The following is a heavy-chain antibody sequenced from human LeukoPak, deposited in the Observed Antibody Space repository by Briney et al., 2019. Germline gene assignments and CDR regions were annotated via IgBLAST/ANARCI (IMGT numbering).Heavy chain of an antibody. CDR2: MSSSDDGR. CDR1: GFSFSSYA. D-gene: IGHD1-26*01. V-gene: IGHV3-23*01. J-gene: IGHJ3*02. Sequence: PGGSLRLSCATSGFSFSSYAMSWVRQAPGKGLEWVSAMSSSDDGRYYAASVRGRFTISRDNAKNTVYLQMNSLRAEDTAVYYCARGGSYLSAFDIWGQGTMVTVSS. CDR3: ARGGSYLSAFDI.